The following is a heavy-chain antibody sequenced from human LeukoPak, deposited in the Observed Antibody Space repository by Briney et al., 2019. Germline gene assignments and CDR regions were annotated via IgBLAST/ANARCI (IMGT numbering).Heavy chain of an antibody. CDR3: ARSPHILTGENFDY. CDR2: ISTSGNT. CDR1: GGSISNFY. D-gene: IGHD3-9*01. Sequence: SETLSLTCTVSGGSISNFYWSWIRQPAGKGLEWIGRISTSGNTDYNPYLKSRVTMSVDTSKKQFSLKLSSVTAVDTALYYCARSPHILTGENFDYWGQGTLVTVSS. J-gene: IGHJ4*02. V-gene: IGHV4-4*07.